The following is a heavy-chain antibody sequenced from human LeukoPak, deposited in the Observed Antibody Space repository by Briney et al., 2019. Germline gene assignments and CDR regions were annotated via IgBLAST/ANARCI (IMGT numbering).Heavy chain of an antibody. CDR2: IWNDGSNK. D-gene: IGHD5-18*01. CDR3: AREKRGYSYGVVFDY. V-gene: IGHV3-33*01. Sequence: GGSLRLSCAASGFTFSSYGMHWVRQAPGKGLEWVAVIWNDGSNKYYADSVKGRFTISRDNSKNTLYLQMNSLRAEDTAVYYCAREKRGYSYGVVFDYWGQGTLVTVSS. J-gene: IGHJ4*02. CDR1: GFTFSSYG.